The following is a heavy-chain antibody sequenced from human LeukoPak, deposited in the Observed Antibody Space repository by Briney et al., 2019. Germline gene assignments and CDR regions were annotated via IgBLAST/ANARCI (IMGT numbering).Heavy chain of an antibody. J-gene: IGHJ4*02. CDR1: GGSISSSSYY. Sequence: PSETLSLTCTVSGGSISSSSYYWGWIRQPPGKGLEWIGSIYYSGSTYYNPSLKSRVTISVDTSKNQFSLKLSSVTAADTAVYYCARAAIVGATGVDYWGQGTLVTVSS. D-gene: IGHD1-26*01. CDR3: ARAAIVGATGVDY. CDR2: IYYSGST. V-gene: IGHV4-39*07.